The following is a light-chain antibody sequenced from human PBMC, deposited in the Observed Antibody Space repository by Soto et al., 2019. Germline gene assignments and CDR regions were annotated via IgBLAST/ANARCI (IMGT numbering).Light chain of an antibody. J-gene: IGKJ2*01. CDR3: QQYGRSPYT. Sequence: EIVLTQSPGTLSLSPGERATLSCRASQSITSNYLAWYQQKPGQAPRLLVYAVSGRPNGIPDRFSGSGSGTDFPLTISRLEPADFALYYCQQYGRSPYTFGQGTQLEIK. CDR1: QSITSNY. CDR2: AVS. V-gene: IGKV3-20*01.